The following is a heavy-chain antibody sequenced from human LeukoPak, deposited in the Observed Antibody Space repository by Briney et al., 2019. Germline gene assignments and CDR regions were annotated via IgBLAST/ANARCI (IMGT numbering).Heavy chain of an antibody. CDR2: IKQDGSDK. CDR1: GFTFSSYW. D-gene: IGHD3-22*01. Sequence: GGSLRLSCAASGFTFSSYWMSWVRQAPGKGLEWVANIKQDGSDKYSADSVKDRFTISKDNSKNTLYLQMNSLRAEDTAVYYCAKKWSGDYDSSGVNDAFDIWGQGTMVTVSS. V-gene: IGHV3-7*01. J-gene: IGHJ3*02. CDR3: AKKWSGDYDSSGVNDAFDI.